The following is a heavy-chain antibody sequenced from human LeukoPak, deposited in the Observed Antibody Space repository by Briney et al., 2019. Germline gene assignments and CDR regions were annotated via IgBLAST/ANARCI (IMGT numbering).Heavy chain of an antibody. CDR1: GFSFSTNW. J-gene: IGHJ4*02. CDR3: AKEGNWNLDY. Sequence: GGSLRLSCVASGFSFSTNWMDWVRQAPGKGLEWVANIKRDGSEKNYVDSVKGRFTISRDNGKNSLYLEMNSLRAEDTAVYYCAKEGNWNLDYWGQGALVTVSS. V-gene: IGHV3-7*01. D-gene: IGHD1-1*01. CDR2: IKRDGSEK.